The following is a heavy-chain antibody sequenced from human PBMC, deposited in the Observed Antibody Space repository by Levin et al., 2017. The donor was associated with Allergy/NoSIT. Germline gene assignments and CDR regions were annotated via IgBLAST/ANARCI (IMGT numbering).Heavy chain of an antibody. D-gene: IGHD3-16*01. CDR3: ARVWGSVDY. Sequence: GESLKISCKASGYTFTSLDINWVRQATGQGLEWMGWMNPKSGKTGYAQKFQGRVTMTGNAAISTAYMELNSLRSEDTAVYYCARVWGSVDYWGQGTLVTVSS. V-gene: IGHV1-8*01. CDR2: MNPKSGKT. J-gene: IGHJ4*02. CDR1: GYTFTSLD.